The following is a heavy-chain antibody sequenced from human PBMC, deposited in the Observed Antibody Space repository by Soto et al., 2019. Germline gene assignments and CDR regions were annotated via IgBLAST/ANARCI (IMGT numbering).Heavy chain of an antibody. CDR3: ARSRYYYDSSGLFDY. CDR1: GGSISSGDYY. V-gene: IGHV4-30-4*01. Sequence: SETLSLTCTVSGGSISSGDYYWSWIRQPPGKGLEWTGYIYYSGSTYYNPSLKSRVTISVDTSKNQFSLKLSSVTAADTAVYYCARSRYYYDSSGLFDYWGQGTLVTVSS. J-gene: IGHJ4*02. D-gene: IGHD3-22*01. CDR2: IYYSGST.